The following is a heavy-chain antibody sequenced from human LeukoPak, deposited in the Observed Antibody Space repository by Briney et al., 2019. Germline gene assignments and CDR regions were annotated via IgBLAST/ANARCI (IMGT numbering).Heavy chain of an antibody. V-gene: IGHV3-48*02. CDR3: ARPFYDSGGYYYKSFDI. CDR2: ISSSTSTI. J-gene: IGHJ3*02. D-gene: IGHD3-22*01. CDR1: GFXFSSYS. Sequence: PGGSLRLSCAASGFXFSSYSINWVRQAPGKGLEWVSYISSSTSTIYYADSVKGRFTISRDNAKNSLYLQMNSLRDEDTAVYYCARPFYDSGGYYYKSFDIWGQGTMVTVSS.